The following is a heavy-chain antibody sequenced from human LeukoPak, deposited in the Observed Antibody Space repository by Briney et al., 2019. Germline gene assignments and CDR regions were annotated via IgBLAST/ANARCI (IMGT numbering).Heavy chain of an antibody. V-gene: IGHV4-34*01. D-gene: IGHD3-16*01. CDR2: INHSGST. CDR3: ARGRFRIMTH. J-gene: IGHJ4*02. Sequence: SETLSLTCAVYGGYFSGYYWSWIRQPPGKGLEWIGEINHSGSTNYNPSLKSRVTISVDTSKNQFSLKLSSVTAADTAVYYCARGRFRIMTHWGQGTLVTVSS. CDR1: GGYFSGYY.